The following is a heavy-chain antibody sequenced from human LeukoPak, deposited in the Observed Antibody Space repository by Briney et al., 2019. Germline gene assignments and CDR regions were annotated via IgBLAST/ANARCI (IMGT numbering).Heavy chain of an antibody. Sequence: GGSLRLSCAASGFIFSHYGMHWVRQAPGKGLEWVAVISFDGSNKYYADSVKGRFTISSDNSKNTLYLQMNSLRAEDTAVYYCAKVIFACSSASCSNYYCYGVDVWGQGTTVTVSS. CDR3: AKVIFACSSASCSNYYCYGVDV. CDR2: ISFDGSNK. J-gene: IGHJ6*02. CDR1: GFIFSHYG. V-gene: IGHV3-30*18. D-gene: IGHD2-2*01.